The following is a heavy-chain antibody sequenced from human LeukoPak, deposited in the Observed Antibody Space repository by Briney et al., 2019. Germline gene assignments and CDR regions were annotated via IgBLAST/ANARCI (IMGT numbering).Heavy chain of an antibody. J-gene: IGHJ3*02. V-gene: IGHV1-69*13. D-gene: IGHD3-3*01. CDR2: IIPISGTT. CDR3: ARDRHVLRFLEWSDAFDI. Sequence: ASVKVSCKASGGTFSSYAISWVRQAPGQGLEWMGGIIPISGTTNYAQKFQGRVTITADESTSTAYMELSSLRSEDTAVYYCARDRHVLRFLEWSDAFDIWGQGTMVTVSS. CDR1: GGTFSSYA.